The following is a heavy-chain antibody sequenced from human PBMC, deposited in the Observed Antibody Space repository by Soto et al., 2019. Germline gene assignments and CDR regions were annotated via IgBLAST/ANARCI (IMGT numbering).Heavy chain of an antibody. D-gene: IGHD2-21*02. V-gene: IGHV4-59*01. CDR2: IYYSGST. CDR3: ARDLGDLTFDY. Sequence: SETLSLTCTVSGGSISSYYWSWIRQPPGKGLEWIGYIYYSGSTNYNPSLKSRVTISVDTSKNQFSLKLSSVTAADTAVYYCARDLGDLTFDYWGQGTLVTVSS. J-gene: IGHJ4*02. CDR1: GGSISSYY.